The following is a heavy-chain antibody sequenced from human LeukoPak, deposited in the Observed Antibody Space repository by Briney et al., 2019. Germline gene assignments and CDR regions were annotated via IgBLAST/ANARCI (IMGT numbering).Heavy chain of an antibody. J-gene: IGHJ6*03. Sequence: GASVKVSCKASGYTFTSYGISWVRQAPGQGLEWMGWISAYNGNTNYAQKLQGRVTMTTDTSTSTAYMELRSLRSDDTAVYYCARGAAGGGVPYYYMDVWGKGTTVTVSS. V-gene: IGHV1-18*01. CDR3: ARGAAGGGVPYYYMDV. CDR1: GYTFTSYG. D-gene: IGHD6-13*01. CDR2: ISAYNGNT.